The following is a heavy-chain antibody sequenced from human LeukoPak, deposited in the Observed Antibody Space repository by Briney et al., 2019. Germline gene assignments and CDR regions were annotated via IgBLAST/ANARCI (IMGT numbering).Heavy chain of an antibody. J-gene: IGHJ4*02. CDR3: AREEVGAHFDY. D-gene: IGHD1-26*01. CDR2: IYYSGST. Sequence: SETLSLTCTVSGGSISSYYWSWIRQPPGKRLEWIGYIYYSGSTNYNPSLKSRVTISVDTSKNQFSLKLSSVTAADTAVYYCAREEVGAHFDYWGQGTLVTVSS. V-gene: IGHV4-59*01. CDR1: GGSISSYY.